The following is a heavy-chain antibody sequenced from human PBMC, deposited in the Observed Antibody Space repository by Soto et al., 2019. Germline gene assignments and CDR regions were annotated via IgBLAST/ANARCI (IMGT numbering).Heavy chain of an antibody. D-gene: IGHD4-17*01. J-gene: IGHJ4*02. CDR2: ISASGGTT. CDR3: AKAGIQTSVTTRIDY. Sequence: GGSLRLSCAASGFTFGNYAMNWVRQAPGKGLEWVSTISASGGTTYYADSVKGRFTISRDKSKNMLYLQLNSLRVEDTAVYYCAKAGIQTSVTTRIDYWGQGTLVTVSS. CDR1: GFTFGNYA. V-gene: IGHV3-23*01.